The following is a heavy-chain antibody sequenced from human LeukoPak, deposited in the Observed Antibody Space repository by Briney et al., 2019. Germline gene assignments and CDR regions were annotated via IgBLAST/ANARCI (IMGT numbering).Heavy chain of an antibody. D-gene: IGHD4-17*01. CDR1: GFTVGSNY. CDR2: IYSGGST. Sequence: GGSLRLSCAVSGFTVGSNYMSWVRQAPGKGLEWVSVIYSGGSTYYADSVKGRFTISRHNSKNTLYLQVNSLGAEDTAVYYCARDLGESTDYWGQGTLVTVSS. V-gene: IGHV3-53*04. J-gene: IGHJ4*02. CDR3: ARDLGESTDY.